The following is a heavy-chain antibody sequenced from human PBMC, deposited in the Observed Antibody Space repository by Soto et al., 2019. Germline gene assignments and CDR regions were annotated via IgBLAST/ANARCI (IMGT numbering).Heavy chain of an antibody. V-gene: IGHV3-64*01. CDR2: ISSNGGST. CDR3: ARIHRAEIGELLLDTTDTTYYYYYYMDV. CDR1: GFTFSSYA. Sequence: GGSLRLSCAASGFTFSSYAMHWVRQAPGKGLEYVSAISSNGGSTYYANSVKGRFTISRDNSKNTLYLQMGSLRAEDMAVYYCARIHRAEIGELLLDTTDTTYYYYYYMDVWGKGTTVTVSS. D-gene: IGHD3-10*01. J-gene: IGHJ6*03.